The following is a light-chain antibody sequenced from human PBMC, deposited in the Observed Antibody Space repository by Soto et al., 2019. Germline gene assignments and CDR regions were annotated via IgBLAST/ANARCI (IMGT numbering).Light chain of an antibody. V-gene: IGLV2-23*02. Sequence: QSALTQPASVSGSPGQSITISCTGTSSDVGSYNLVSWYQQHPGKAPKLMIYGVSKQPSGVSDRFSGSKSGDTASLTISGLQAEDEADYYCCSYAGVNTFYVFGTGTKVTVL. CDR1: SSDVGSYNL. CDR3: CSYAGVNTFYV. CDR2: GVS. J-gene: IGLJ1*01.